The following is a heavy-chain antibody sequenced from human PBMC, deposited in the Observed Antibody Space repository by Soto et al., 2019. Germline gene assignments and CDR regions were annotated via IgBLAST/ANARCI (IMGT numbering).Heavy chain of an antibody. CDR2: IYYSGST. CDR3: ARVTGYYSGSSWFDP. CDR1: GGSISSYY. V-gene: IGHV4-59*01. Sequence: SETLSLTWTVSGGSISSYYWRWILQPPGKGLEWIGYIYYSGSTNYNPSLKSRVTISVDTSKNQFSLKLSSVTAADTAVYYCARVTGYYSGSSWFDPWGQGTLVTVSS. J-gene: IGHJ5*02. D-gene: IGHD3-9*01.